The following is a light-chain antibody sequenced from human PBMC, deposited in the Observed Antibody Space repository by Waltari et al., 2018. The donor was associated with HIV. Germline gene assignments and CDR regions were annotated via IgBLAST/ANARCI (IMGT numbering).Light chain of an antibody. J-gene: IGLJ3*02. CDR2: GNN. Sequence: QSVLTQPPSASGTPGQRVTISCSGSSSNIGSSYIYWYQQLPGTAPKLLIYGNNQRPSGVPDRFYGSKSGTSASLAISGLRSEDEADYYCAAWDDSLSGRVFGGGTKLTVL. CDR1: SSNIGSSY. V-gene: IGLV1-47*01. CDR3: AAWDDSLSGRV.